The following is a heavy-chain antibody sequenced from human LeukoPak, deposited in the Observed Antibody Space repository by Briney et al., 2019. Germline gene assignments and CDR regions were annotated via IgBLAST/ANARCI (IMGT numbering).Heavy chain of an antibody. J-gene: IGHJ6*04. CDR1: GFTFSRSA. CDR3: AELGMIGGV. CDR2: ISSSGSTI. Sequence: GGSLRLSCAASGFTFSRSAMHWVRQAPGKGLEWVSYISSSGSTIYYADSVKGRFTISRDNAKNSLYLQMNSLRAEDTAVYYCAELGMIGGVWGKGTTVTISS. D-gene: IGHD3-10*02. V-gene: IGHV3-48*03.